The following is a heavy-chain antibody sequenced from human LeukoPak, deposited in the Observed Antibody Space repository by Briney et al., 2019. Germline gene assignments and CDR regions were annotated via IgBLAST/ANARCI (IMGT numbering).Heavy chain of an antibody. CDR1: CLSFSSFA. J-gene: IGHJ6*02. CDR2: ISGSGGNT. CDR3: AKLYSTPYTTHV. D-gene: IGHD2-15*01. Sequence: GGSLRLSCTACCLSFSSFAVTGVRQAPGKGLEWVSVISGSGGNTYYADSVKGRFTISRDNSNNTLFLQMNSLRAEDTAVYYCAKLYSTPYTTHVWGQGTTVTVSS. V-gene: IGHV3-23*01.